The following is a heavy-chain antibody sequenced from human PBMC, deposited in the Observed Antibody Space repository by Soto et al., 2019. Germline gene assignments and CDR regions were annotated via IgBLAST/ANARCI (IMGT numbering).Heavy chain of an antibody. CDR1: GFTFSSYS. CDR2: ISSSSSYI. CDR3: ARDLVVVVPAAMLGWFAP. D-gene: IGHD2-2*01. Sequence: PGGSLRLSCAASGFTFSSYSMNWVRQAPGKGLEWVSSISSSSSYIYYADSVKGRFTISRDNAKNSLYLQMNSLRAEDTAVYYCARDLVVVVPAAMLGWFAPWGQGTLVTVSS. J-gene: IGHJ5*02. V-gene: IGHV3-21*01.